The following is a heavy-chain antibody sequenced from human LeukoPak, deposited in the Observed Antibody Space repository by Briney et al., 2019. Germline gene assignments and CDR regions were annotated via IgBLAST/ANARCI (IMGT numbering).Heavy chain of an antibody. J-gene: IGHJ4*02. Sequence: PGGSLSLSCAASGFTFSSYTMNWVRQAPGKGLEGVSSISGSSRHKYYADSVKGRFTISRDNAKNSLYLQMNSLRAEDTAVYYCARTANFAAGYYIDYWGQGTLVTVSS. CDR1: GFTFSSYT. D-gene: IGHD6-13*01. V-gene: IGHV3-21*01. CDR2: ISGSSRHK. CDR3: ARTANFAAGYYIDY.